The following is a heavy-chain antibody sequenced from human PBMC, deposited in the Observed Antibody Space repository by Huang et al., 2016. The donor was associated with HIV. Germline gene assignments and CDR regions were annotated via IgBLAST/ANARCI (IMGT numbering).Heavy chain of an antibody. CDR1: GGSFSNHV. Sequence: QVQLVQSGAEVKKPGSSLKVSCKASGGSFSNHVFSWVRQGPGQGLEWMGGSSPNVGTTNYAQKFQGRVTITADESTGTAYLELRSLRSEDTAVYFCARESNIVVVPHTIKFFDYWGQGTLVTVSS. J-gene: IGHJ4*02. CDR2: SSPNVGTT. CDR3: ARESNIVVVPHTIKFFDY. D-gene: IGHD2-2*01. V-gene: IGHV1-69*01.